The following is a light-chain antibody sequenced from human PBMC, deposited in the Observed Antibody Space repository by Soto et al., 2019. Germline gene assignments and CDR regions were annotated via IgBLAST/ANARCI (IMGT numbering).Light chain of an antibody. V-gene: IGKV3-20*01. Sequence: VLNQSPGTLSLSPGERATLPCRASQSLTNSFMAWYQQKPGQAPRLLIYDTSSRASGIPDRFSGSGSGTDFTLTISRLETEDFAVFYCQQYGTSEIIFGQGTLLEIK. CDR3: QQYGTSEII. CDR1: QSLTNSF. J-gene: IGKJ5*01. CDR2: DTS.